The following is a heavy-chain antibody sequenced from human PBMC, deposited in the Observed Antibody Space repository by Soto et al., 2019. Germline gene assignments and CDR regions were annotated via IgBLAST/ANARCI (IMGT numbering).Heavy chain of an antibody. D-gene: IGHD6-6*01. Sequence: ASVKVSCKASGYTFTSYGISWVRQSPGQGLEWMGWISAYNGNTNYAQKLQGRVTMTTDTSTSTAYMELRSLRSDDTAVYYCARDLSRVPEYSSSSGYWGQGTLVTVSS. CDR1: GYTFTSYG. J-gene: IGHJ4*02. CDR3: ARDLSRVPEYSSSSGY. V-gene: IGHV1-18*01. CDR2: ISAYNGNT.